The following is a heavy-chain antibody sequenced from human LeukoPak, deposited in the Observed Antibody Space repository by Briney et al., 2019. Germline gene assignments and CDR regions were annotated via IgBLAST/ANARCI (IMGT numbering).Heavy chain of an antibody. D-gene: IGHD5/OR15-5a*01. CDR1: GGTFSSYA. CDR3: ARDLPLRLDAFDI. V-gene: IGHV1-69*05. CDR2: IIPIFGTA. J-gene: IGHJ3*02. Sequence: SVKVSCKASGGTFSSYAISWVRQAPGQGLEWMGGIIPIFGTANYAQKFQGRVTITTDESTSTAYMELSSLRSEDTAVYYCARDLPLRLDAFDIWGQGTMVTVSS.